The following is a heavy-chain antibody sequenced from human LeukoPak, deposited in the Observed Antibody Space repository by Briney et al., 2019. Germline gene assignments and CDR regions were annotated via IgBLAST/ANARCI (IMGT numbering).Heavy chain of an antibody. CDR2: MYNSGST. V-gene: IGHV4-59*08. CDR3: ARSPCTSASCPRRNVFDI. D-gene: IGHD2-2*01. Sequence: SETLSLTCTVSGGSISNYYWSWIRQPPGKRLEWIGYMYNSGSTNYNPSLESRVTISGDTSKNQFSLKLSSVTAADTAVYYCARSPCTSASCPRRNVFDIWGQGTMVTVSS. J-gene: IGHJ3*02. CDR1: GGSISNYY.